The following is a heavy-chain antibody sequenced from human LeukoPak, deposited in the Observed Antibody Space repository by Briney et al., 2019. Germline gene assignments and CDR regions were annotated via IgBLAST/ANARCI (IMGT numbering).Heavy chain of an antibody. D-gene: IGHD3-10*01. CDR2: ISSSGGST. CDR3: AKDAYGSGSYEDY. Sequence: GGSLRLSCAASGFSFSNYGMSWVRQAPGKGLEWVSSISSSGGSTYCADSVKGRFTISRDNSKNTLYLQMNSLRAEDTAVYYCAKDAYGSGSYEDYWAQGPLVSVPS. CDR1: GFSFSNYG. J-gene: IGHJ4*02. V-gene: IGHV3-23*01.